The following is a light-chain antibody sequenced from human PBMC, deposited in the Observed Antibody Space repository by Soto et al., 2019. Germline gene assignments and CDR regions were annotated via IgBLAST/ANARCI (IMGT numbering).Light chain of an antibody. CDR3: HRYDRIPDA. J-gene: IGKJ2*01. V-gene: IGKV1-33*01. CDR1: QDISHY. CDR2: DAS. Sequence: DIPMNQSPSSLSASVGDRVTITCQASQDISHYLTWYQQKPGKPPKLLIYDASNLETGVPSRFSGSGSEKYFTFTISNLQPEDVATYYCHRYDRIPDAFGHGTKLEIK.